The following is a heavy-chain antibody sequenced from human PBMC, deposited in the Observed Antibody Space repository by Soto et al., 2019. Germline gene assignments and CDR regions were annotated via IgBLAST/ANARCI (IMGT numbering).Heavy chain of an antibody. Sequence: AGSLRLSCAASGFTFSSYSMNWVRQAPGKGLEWVSSLSSSSSSIYYAYSVKGGFTIYRDNAKNSLYRQMSRLRAEDTAVDYCARANNYDFWSGYDAFDIWGQGTVVTVSS. J-gene: IGHJ3*02. CDR2: LSSSSSSI. CDR1: GFTFSSYS. D-gene: IGHD3-3*01. CDR3: ARANNYDFWSGYDAFDI. V-gene: IGHV3-21*01.